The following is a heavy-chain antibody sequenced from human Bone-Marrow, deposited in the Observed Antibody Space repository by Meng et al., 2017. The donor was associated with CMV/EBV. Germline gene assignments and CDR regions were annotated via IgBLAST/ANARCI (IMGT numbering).Heavy chain of an antibody. Sequence: GESLKISCAASGFTFNSYAMSWVRQAPGKGLEWVSAISGSGGSTYYADSVKGRFTISRDNSKNTLYLQMNSLRAEDTAVYYCAKEQWPQTRTTGDSRGYYYDLDYWGQGTLVTVSS. CDR2: ISGSGGST. CDR3: AKEQWPQTRTTGDSRGYYYDLDY. J-gene: IGHJ4*02. CDR1: GFTFNSYA. D-gene: IGHD3-22*01. V-gene: IGHV3-23*01.